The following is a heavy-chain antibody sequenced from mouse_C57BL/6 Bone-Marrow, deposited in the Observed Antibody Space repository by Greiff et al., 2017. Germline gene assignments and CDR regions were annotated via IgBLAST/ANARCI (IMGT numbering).Heavy chain of an antibody. V-gene: IGHV5-6*02. CDR1: GFTFSSYG. Sequence: EVMLVESGGDLVKPGGSLKLSCAASGFTFSSYGMSWVRQTPDKRLEWVATISSGGSYTYYPASVKGRFTISRDNAKNTLYLQMSSLKTEDTAMYYGAREDYFGSSYAWFAYWGQGTLVTVSA. CDR3: AREDYFGSSYAWFAY. D-gene: IGHD1-1*01. CDR2: ISSGGSYT. J-gene: IGHJ3*01.